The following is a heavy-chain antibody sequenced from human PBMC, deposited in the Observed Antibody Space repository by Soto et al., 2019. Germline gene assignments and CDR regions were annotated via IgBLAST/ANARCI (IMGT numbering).Heavy chain of an antibody. Sequence: ASVKVSCKASGYTFTNYDINWVRQATGQGLEWMGWMNPNSGNTGYAQKFQGRVTMTRNTSISTAYMELSSLRSEDTAVYYCARGHRYDFWSGYYAPPLDYWGQGTLVTVSS. CDR2: MNPNSGNT. CDR1: GYTFTNYD. J-gene: IGHJ4*02. D-gene: IGHD3-3*01. V-gene: IGHV1-8*01. CDR3: ARGHRYDFWSGYYAPPLDY.